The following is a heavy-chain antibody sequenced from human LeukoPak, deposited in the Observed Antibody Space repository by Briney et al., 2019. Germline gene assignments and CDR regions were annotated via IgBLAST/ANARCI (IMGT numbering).Heavy chain of an antibody. V-gene: IGHV4-4*02. Sequence: PSETLSLTCAVSGGSITTTNWWSWVRPPPGKGLEWIGEVHLNGATNYNPSLESRFSMSIDKSNNHLSLEVTSVTAADTAIYYCTRESGAFSPFGFWGQGTLVTVSS. CDR3: TRESGAFSPFGF. CDR1: GGSITTTNW. CDR2: VHLNGAT. D-gene: IGHD1-26*01. J-gene: IGHJ4*02.